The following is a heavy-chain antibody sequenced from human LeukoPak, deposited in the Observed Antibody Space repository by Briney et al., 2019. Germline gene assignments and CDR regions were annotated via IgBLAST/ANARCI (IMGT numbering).Heavy chain of an antibody. V-gene: IGHV4-59*01. CDR2: IYYSGST. D-gene: IGHD6-13*01. Sequence: PSETLSLTCTVSGGSMSTYYWSWIRQSPGKGLEWIGYIYYSGSTSYNPSLKSRATISVDTSKNQFSLKLTSVTAADTAVYYCARGSIAAAEGSHWFDPWGQGTLVTVSS. J-gene: IGHJ5*02. CDR1: GGSMSTYY. CDR3: ARGSIAAAEGSHWFDP.